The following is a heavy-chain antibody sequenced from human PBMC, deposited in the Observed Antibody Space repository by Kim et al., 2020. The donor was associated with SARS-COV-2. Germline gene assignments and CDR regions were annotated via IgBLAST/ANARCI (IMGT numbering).Heavy chain of an antibody. CDR3: ARSEIYSGYVYFDY. D-gene: IGHD5-12*01. J-gene: IGHJ4*02. V-gene: IGHV4-39*07. CDR2: IYYSGST. Sequence: SETLSLICTVSGGSISSSSYYWGWIRQPPGKGLEWIGSIYYSGSTYYNPSLKSRVTISVDTSKNQFSLKLSSVTAADTAVYYCARSEIYSGYVYFDYWGQGTLVTVSS. CDR1: GGSISSSSYY.